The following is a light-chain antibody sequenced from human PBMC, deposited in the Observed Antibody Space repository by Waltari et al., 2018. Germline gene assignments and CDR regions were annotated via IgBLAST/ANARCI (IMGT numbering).Light chain of an antibody. J-gene: IGLJ3*02. Sequence: QSVLTQPPSASETPGQRVSISCSGSSSNIGSNYVYWYQHRPGTAPKLLLQRNNQRPSGVPDRFSGSKSGTSASLAISGLRSEDEADYYCAAWDDNLNLWVFGGGTKLTVL. CDR2: RNN. V-gene: IGLV1-47*01. CDR3: AAWDDNLNLWV. CDR1: SSNIGSNY.